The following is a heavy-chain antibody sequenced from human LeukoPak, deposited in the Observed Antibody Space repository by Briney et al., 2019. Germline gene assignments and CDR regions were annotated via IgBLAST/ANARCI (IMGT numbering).Heavy chain of an antibody. CDR1: GGSFSVGSYY. CDR2: IYYSGST. Sequence: PSQTLSLTCAVSGGSFSVGSYYWGWIRQPPGKGLEWIGNIYYSGSTYYNPSLKSRVSISVDTSKNQFSLKLSSVTAADTALYYCDCGGNFEAFDIWGQGTMVTVSS. D-gene: IGHD4-23*01. CDR3: DCGGNFEAFDI. V-gene: IGHV4-39*01. J-gene: IGHJ3*02.